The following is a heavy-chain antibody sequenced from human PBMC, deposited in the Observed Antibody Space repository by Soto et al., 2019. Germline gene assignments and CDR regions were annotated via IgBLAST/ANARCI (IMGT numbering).Heavy chain of an antibody. CDR1: GGSVSGGTYY. CDR3: ASRDSSGYYPRYDC. V-gene: IGHV4-61*01. D-gene: IGHD3-22*01. CDR2: IDYSGST. J-gene: IGHJ4*02. Sequence: SEPLSLGRRFSGGSVSGGTYYWRLVRQPPGGGREWIGFIDYSGSTTYNPSLKSRVTILIVTSKNQFSLKLTYVTPADTAVYFCASRDSSGYYPRYDCWGEGTRVTV.